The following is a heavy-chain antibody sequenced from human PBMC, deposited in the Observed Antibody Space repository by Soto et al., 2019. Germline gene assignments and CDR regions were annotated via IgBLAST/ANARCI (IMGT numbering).Heavy chain of an antibody. Sequence: ASVKVSCKVSGYTLTELSMHWVRQAPGKGLEWMGGFDPEDGEAIYAQKFQGRVTMTADESTGTAYMELSSLRAEDTAVYYCARGVAADPYYYYYMDVWGKGTTVTVSS. CDR3: ARGVAADPYYYYYMDV. CDR2: FDPEDGEA. J-gene: IGHJ6*03. CDR1: GYTLTELS. V-gene: IGHV1-24*01. D-gene: IGHD6-13*01.